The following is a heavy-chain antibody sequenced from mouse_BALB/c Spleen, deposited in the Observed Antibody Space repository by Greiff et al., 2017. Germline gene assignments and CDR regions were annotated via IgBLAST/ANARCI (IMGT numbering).Heavy chain of an antibody. CDR3: ARYRYDDYAMDY. D-gene: IGHD2-14*01. V-gene: IGHV5-9-4*01. Sequence: EVMLVESGGGLVKPGGSLKLSCAASGFTFSSYAMSWVRQSPEKRLEWVAEISSGGSYTYYPDTVTGRFTISRDNAKNTLYLEMSSLRSEDTAMYYCARYRYDDYAMDYWGQGTSVTVSS. J-gene: IGHJ4*01. CDR1: GFTFSSYA. CDR2: ISSGGSYT.